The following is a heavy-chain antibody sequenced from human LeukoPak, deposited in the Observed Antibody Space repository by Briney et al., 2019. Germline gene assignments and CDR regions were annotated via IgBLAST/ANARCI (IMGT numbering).Heavy chain of an antibody. V-gene: IGHV3-21*01. D-gene: IGHD6-19*01. CDR1: GFAFRSHT. Sequence: TGGSLRLSCAASGFAFRSHTMHWVRQAPGKGLEWVSCISTSGNYKYYGDSVKGRFTISRGTATNSLYLQMNSLRAEDTAVYYCARDLGYSSGPNYWGQGTRVTVSS. J-gene: IGHJ4*02. CDR3: ARDLGYSSGPNY. CDR2: ISTSGNYK.